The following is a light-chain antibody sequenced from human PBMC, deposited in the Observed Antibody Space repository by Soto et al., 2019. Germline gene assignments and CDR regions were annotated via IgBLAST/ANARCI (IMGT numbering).Light chain of an antibody. CDR3: QQSYSTPP. Sequence: DIQMTQSPSSLSASVGDRVTITCRASQSISSYLNWYQQKPGKAPKLLIYAASSLQSGVPSRFSGSGSGTAFTLTISSLQPEDFATYYCQQSYSTPPFGQGTKVEIK. CDR1: QSISSY. J-gene: IGKJ1*01. CDR2: AAS. V-gene: IGKV1-39*01.